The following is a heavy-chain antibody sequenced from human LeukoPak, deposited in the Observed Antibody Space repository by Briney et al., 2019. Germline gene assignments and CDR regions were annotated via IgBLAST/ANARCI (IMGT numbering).Heavy chain of an antibody. CDR1: GGSISSGYYY. D-gene: IGHD2-15*01. V-gene: IGHV4-30-4*01. J-gene: IGHJ6*02. CDR3: ARVVGGYYYYYYGMDV. CDR2: IYYSGST. Sequence: SQTLSLTCTVSGGSISSGYYYWSWIRQPPGKGLEWIGYIYYSGSTYYNPSLKSRVTISVDTSKNQFSLKLSSVTAADTAVYYCARVVGGYYYYYYGMDVWGQGTTVTVSS.